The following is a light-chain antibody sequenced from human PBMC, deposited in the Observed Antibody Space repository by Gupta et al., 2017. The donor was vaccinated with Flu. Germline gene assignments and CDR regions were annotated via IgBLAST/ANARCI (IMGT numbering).Light chain of an antibody. CDR1: SSDIGAYNY. Sequence: QSALTQPASVSGSPGQSITISCTGTSSDIGAYNYVSWYQQHPNKAPKLMIYEVSNRPSGGSNRFSGSKSGNTASLTISGLQAEDEADYYCSSYTGSGTVFGGGTKVAVL. V-gene: IGLV2-14*01. CDR2: EVS. CDR3: SSYTGSGTV. J-gene: IGLJ3*02.